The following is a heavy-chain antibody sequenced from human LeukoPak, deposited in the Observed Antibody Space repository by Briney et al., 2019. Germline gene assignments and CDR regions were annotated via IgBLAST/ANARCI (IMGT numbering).Heavy chain of an antibody. CDR1: GFTFSSYA. J-gene: IGHJ4*02. V-gene: IGHV3-23*01. Sequence: GGSLRLSCAASGFTFSSYAMSWVRQAPGKGLEWVSAISGSGGSTYYADSVKGRFTISRDNSKNTLYLQMGSLRAEDMAVYYCARVAYDYVWGSHDYWGQGTLVTVSS. CDR3: ARVAYDYVWGSHDY. CDR2: ISGSGGST. D-gene: IGHD3-16*01.